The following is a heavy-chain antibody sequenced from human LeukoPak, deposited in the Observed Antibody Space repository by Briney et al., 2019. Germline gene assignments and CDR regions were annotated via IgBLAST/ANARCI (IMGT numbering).Heavy chain of an antibody. CDR3: ARAVPVTQEGNYFDY. CDR1: GGSISSSSYY. D-gene: IGHD5-18*01. Sequence: SETLSLTCTVSGGSISSSSYYWGWIRQPPGKGLEWIGSIYYSGSTYYNPSLKSRVTMSVDTSKNQFSLKLSSVTAADTAVYYCARAVPVTQEGNYFDYWGQGTLVTVSS. J-gene: IGHJ4*02. V-gene: IGHV4-39*07. CDR2: IYYSGST.